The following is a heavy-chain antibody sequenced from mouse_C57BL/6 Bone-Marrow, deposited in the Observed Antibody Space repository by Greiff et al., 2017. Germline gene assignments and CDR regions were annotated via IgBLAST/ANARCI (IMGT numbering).Heavy chain of an antibody. CDR2: IYPGSGNT. CDR3: ADDGYAPYAMDY. CDR1: GYTFTDYY. Sequence: VQLQQSGAELVRPGASVKLSCKASGYTFTDYYINWVKQRPGQGLEWIARIYPGSGNTYYNEKFKGKATLTADKSSSTAYMQLSSLTSEDSAVYYCADDGYAPYAMDYWGQGTSVTVSS. D-gene: IGHD2-3*01. J-gene: IGHJ4*01. V-gene: IGHV1-76*01.